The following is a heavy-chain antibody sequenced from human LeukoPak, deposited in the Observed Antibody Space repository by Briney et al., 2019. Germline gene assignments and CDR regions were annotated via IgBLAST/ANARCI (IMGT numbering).Heavy chain of an antibody. D-gene: IGHD2-2*01. Sequence: GGSLRLSCEASGFNITNFWMSWVRQAPGKGLEWVANIEQDGSEKYYVDSVKGRFTISRDNAKNSLYLQMNSLRAEDTAVYYCATSFSTPANYWGQGTLVTVSS. CDR3: ATSFSTPANY. CDR2: IEQDGSEK. V-gene: IGHV3-7*01. J-gene: IGHJ4*02. CDR1: GFNITNFW.